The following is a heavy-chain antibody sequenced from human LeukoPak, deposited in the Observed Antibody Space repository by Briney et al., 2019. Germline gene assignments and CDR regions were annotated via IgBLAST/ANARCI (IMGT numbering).Heavy chain of an antibody. CDR3: VRGVGVSRFNYFDP. CDR2: TSSDGTIK. CDR1: GLRFFSYD. Sequence: GGSLRLSCVASGLRFFSYDFHWVRQAPGKGLEWVAVTSSDGTIKIYTDSVKGRFTISRDNSKNTLYLQMNSLRDDDTAVYYCVRGVGVSRFNYFDPWGQGTLVTVSS. V-gene: IGHV3-30*04. J-gene: IGHJ5*02. D-gene: IGHD5-24*01.